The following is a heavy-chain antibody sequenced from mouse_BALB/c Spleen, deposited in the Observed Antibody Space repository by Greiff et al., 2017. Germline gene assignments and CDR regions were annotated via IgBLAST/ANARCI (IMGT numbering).Heavy chain of an antibody. CDR3: TPGLWFAY. CDR1: GYTFTSYY. J-gene: IGHJ3*01. CDR2: INPSNGGT. Sequence: VQLVESGAELVKPGASVKLSCKASGYTFTSYYMYWVKQRPGQGLEWIGEINPSNGGTNFNEKFKSKATLTVDKSSSTAYMQLSSLTSEDSAVYYCTPGLWFAYWGQGTLVTVSA. V-gene: IGHV1S16*01.